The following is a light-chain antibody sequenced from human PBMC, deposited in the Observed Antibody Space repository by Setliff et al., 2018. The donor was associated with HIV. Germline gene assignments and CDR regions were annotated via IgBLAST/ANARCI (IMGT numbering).Light chain of an antibody. J-gene: IGLJ1*01. Sequence: QTVVTQEPSLTVSPGGTVTLTCASSTGAVTSGYYPNWFQQKPGQPPRALIYNTDNRRSWTPARFSGSLLGDKAALTLSGVQPEDEAEYYCLLYDAGTYVFGTGTKVTVL. CDR2: NTD. V-gene: IGLV7-43*01. CDR1: TGAVTSGYY. CDR3: LLYDAGTYV.